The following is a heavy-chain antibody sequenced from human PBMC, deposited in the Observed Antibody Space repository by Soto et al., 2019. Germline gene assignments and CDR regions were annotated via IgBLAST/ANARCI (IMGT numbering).Heavy chain of an antibody. CDR1: GFTFSSYA. CDR3: AKDQMPKDYVDYRDYYYYYGMDV. D-gene: IGHD4-17*01. J-gene: IGHJ6*02. Sequence: PGGSLRLSCAASGFTFSSYAMSWVRQAPGKGLEWVSAISGSGGSTYYADSVKGRFTISRDNSKNTLYLQMNSLRAEDTAVYYCAKDQMPKDYVDYRDYYYYYGMDVWGQGTTVTVSS. V-gene: IGHV3-23*01. CDR2: ISGSGGST.